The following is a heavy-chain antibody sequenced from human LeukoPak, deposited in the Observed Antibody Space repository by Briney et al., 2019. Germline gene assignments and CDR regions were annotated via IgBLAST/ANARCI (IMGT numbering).Heavy chain of an antibody. J-gene: IGHJ5*02. Sequence: SETLSLTCTVSGGSISSSSYYWGWIRQPPGKGLEWIGSIYYSGSTYYNPSLKSRVTISVDTSKNQFSLKLSSVTDADTAVYYCARPIGDYYDSSGYSNRFDPWGQGTLVTVSS. V-gene: IGHV4-39*01. CDR3: ARPIGDYYDSSGYSNRFDP. D-gene: IGHD3-22*01. CDR1: GGSISSSSYY. CDR2: IYYSGST.